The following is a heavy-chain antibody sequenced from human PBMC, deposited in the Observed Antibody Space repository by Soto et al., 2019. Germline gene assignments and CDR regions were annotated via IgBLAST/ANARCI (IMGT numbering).Heavy chain of an antibody. Sequence: GGSLRLSCAASGFTFSSYAMSWVRQAPGKGLEWVSAISGSGGSTYYADSVKGRFTISRDNSKNTLYLQMNSLRAEDTAVYYCVEDYYGSGSYYSANYYYGMDVWGQGTTVTVSS. J-gene: IGHJ6*02. CDR2: ISGSGGST. D-gene: IGHD3-10*01. CDR1: GFTFSSYA. CDR3: VEDYYGSGSYYSANYYYGMDV. V-gene: IGHV3-23*01.